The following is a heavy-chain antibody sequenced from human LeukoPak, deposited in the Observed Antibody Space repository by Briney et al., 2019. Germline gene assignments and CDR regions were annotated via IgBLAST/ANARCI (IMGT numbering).Heavy chain of an antibody. J-gene: IGHJ4*02. D-gene: IGHD6-13*01. V-gene: IGHV1-18*04. CDR1: GYTFTSYG. Sequence: ASVKVSCKASGYTFTSYGISWVRQAPGQGLEWMGWISVYNGNTNYAQKLQGRVTITTDTSTSTAYMELRSLGSDDTAVYYCAREVAAGYFDSWGQGTLVTVSS. CDR2: ISVYNGNT. CDR3: AREVAAGYFDS.